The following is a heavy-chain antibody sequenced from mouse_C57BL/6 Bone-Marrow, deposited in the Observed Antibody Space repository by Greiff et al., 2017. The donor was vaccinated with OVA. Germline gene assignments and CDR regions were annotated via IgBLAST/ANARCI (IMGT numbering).Heavy chain of an antibody. CDR1: GFTFSDYG. CDR3: ARGRYSYHFLYYAMDY. V-gene: IGHV5-15*01. Sequence: EVQVVESGGGLVQPGGSLKLSCAASGFTFSDYGMAWVRQAPRKGLEWVAFISNLAYSIYYADTVTGRYTISRENAKNTLYLELSSLRSEDTTMYYCARGRYSYHFLYYAMDYWGQGTSVTVSS. D-gene: IGHD2-12*01. CDR2: ISNLAYSI. J-gene: IGHJ4*01.